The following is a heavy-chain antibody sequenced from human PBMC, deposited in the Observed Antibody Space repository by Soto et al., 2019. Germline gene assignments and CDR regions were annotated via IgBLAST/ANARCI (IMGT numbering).Heavy chain of an antibody. D-gene: IGHD3-16*01. V-gene: IGHV1-8*01. J-gene: IGHJ5*02. CDR2: MNPGSGDT. CDR3: ARMETFGSLNWFDP. Sequence: GVSVEVSCKASGESLNNSDGRWVRQATGQGLEWMGWMNPGSGDTGYAQKFQGRVTMTRDISIATAYMELSSLRSDDTAIYYCARMETFGSLNWFDPWGQGTLVTVSS. CDR1: GESLNNSD.